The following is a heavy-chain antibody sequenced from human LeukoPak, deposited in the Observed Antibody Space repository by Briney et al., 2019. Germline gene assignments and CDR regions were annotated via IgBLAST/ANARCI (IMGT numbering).Heavy chain of an antibody. D-gene: IGHD1-26*01. CDR3: ARDRIVGATSYLAAFDI. Sequence: SETLSLTCAVYGGSFSGYYWSWIRQPPGKGLEWIGEINHSGSTNYNPSLKSRVTISVDTSKNQFSLKLSSVTAADTAVYYCARDRIVGATSYLAAFDIWGQGTMVTVSS. CDR2: INHSGST. CDR1: GGSFSGYY. J-gene: IGHJ3*02. V-gene: IGHV4-34*01.